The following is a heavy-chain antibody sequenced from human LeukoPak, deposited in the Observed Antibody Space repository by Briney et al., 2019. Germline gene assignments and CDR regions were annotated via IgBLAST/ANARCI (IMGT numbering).Heavy chain of an antibody. CDR1: GGSISSSNW. Sequence: SGTLSLTCAVSGGSISSSNWWSWVRQPPGKGLEWIGEIYHSGSTNYNPSLKSRVTISVDKSKNQFSLKLSSVTAADTAVYYCARSGGYYYYYMDVWGKGTTVTVSS. J-gene: IGHJ6*03. CDR3: ARSGGYYYYYMDV. V-gene: IGHV4-4*02. CDR2: IYHSGST.